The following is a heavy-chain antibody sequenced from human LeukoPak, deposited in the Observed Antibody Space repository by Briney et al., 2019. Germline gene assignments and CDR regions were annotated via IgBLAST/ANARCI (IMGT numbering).Heavy chain of an antibody. D-gene: IGHD2-2*01. Sequence: GGSLRLSCTASGFTFSSYEMNWVRQAPGKGLEWVSYISSVTTTIYYADSVKGRFTISRDNAKNSLYLQMNSLIAEDTAVYYCARRYCSSTSCTLDYWGQGTLVTVSS. CDR3: ARRYCSSTSCTLDY. V-gene: IGHV3-48*03. J-gene: IGHJ4*02. CDR1: GFTFSSYE. CDR2: ISSVTTTI.